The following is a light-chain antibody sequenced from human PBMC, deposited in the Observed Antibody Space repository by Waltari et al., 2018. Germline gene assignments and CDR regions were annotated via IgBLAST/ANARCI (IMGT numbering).Light chain of an antibody. CDR2: KDN. Sequence: ELTQPPSVSVSPGQTARITCSGAVLSDRHAYRYQQKPGQAPVLVIYKDNERPRGIPERFSGSSSGTRVTLTISRVQAEDEADYYCQSADSNDGVFGGGTKLTVL. J-gene: IGLJ2*01. CDR1: VLSDRH. CDR3: QSADSNDGV. V-gene: IGLV3-25*03.